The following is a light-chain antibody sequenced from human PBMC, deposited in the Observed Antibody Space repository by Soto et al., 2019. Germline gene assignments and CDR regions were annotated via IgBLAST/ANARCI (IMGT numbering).Light chain of an antibody. CDR1: SSDVGGYNY. CDR2: EVS. V-gene: IGLV2-14*01. CDR3: SSYTSSNTYV. J-gene: IGLJ1*01. Sequence: QSALTQPASVSGSPGQPITISCTGASSDVGGYNYVSWFQQHPGKAPKLIIYEVSIRPSGVSNRFSGSKSGNTASLTIYGLQAEDEADYFCSSYTSSNTYVFGTGTKLTVL.